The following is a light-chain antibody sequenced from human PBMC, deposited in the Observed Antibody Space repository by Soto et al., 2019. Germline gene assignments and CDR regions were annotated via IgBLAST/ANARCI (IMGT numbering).Light chain of an antibody. Sequence: QSVLTQPPSASGTPGQRVNISCSGSSSNIGSNYVYWYRQFPGTAPKLLIQRNNQRPSGVPARFSGSKSGTSASLAISGLRSEDEADYYCCSYAGSYTFYVFGTGTKLTVL. V-gene: IGLV1-47*01. J-gene: IGLJ1*01. CDR2: RNN. CDR3: CSYAGSYTFYV. CDR1: SSNIGSNY.